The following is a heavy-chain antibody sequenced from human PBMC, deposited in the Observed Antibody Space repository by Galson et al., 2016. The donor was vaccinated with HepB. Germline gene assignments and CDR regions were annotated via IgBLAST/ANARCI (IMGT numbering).Heavy chain of an antibody. V-gene: IGHV4-39*01. CDR3: ARTYYYDSSGYYWGYDWYFDL. CDR1: GGSISSSSYY. D-gene: IGHD3-22*01. J-gene: IGHJ2*01. Sequence: TLSLTCPVSGGSISSSSYYWGWIRQPPGKGLEWIGSIHYFGSTHYNPSLKSRVTISVDPSKNQFSLRVSSVTAADTAIYYCARTYYYDSSGYYWGYDWYFDLWGRGTLVTVSS. CDR2: IHYFGST.